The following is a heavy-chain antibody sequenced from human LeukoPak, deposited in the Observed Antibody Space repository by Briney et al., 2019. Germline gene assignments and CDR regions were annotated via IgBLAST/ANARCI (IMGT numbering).Heavy chain of an antibody. CDR2: IYCNDDK. V-gene: IGHV2-5*01. CDR3: AHRPYCTSMSCYARGDGPRFDP. CDR1: GFSFSTSRVG. J-gene: IGHJ5*02. Sequence: SGPTLLKPTQTLTLTCTFSGFSFSTSRVGVGWIRQPPGKALEWLALIYCNDDKCYSPSLKSRLTITKDTSKNQVVLTMTNMAPVDTATYYCAHRPYCTSMSCYARGDGPRFDPWGQGTLVTVSS. D-gene: IGHD2-2*01.